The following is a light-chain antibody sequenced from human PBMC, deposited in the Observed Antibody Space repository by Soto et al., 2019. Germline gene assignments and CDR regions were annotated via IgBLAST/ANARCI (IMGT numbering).Light chain of an antibody. CDR3: QAYDTSLSGVV. CDR1: SSNIGADYD. Sequence: QSVLTQPPSVSGAPGQRITISCTGSSSNIGADYDVHWYQQFPGTAPKLLIDGNVDRPSGVPDRFSASKSGTSASLAITGLQAEDEADYYCQAYDTSLSGVVFGTGTKV. CDR2: GNV. V-gene: IGLV1-40*01. J-gene: IGLJ1*01.